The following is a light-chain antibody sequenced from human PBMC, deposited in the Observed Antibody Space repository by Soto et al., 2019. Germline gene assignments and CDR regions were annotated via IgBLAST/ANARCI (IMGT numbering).Light chain of an antibody. J-gene: IGLJ3*02. CDR2: EVT. CDR1: SSDVRNYNF. V-gene: IGLV2-8*01. CDR3: ISYADFNNVL. Sequence: QSALTQPPSASGSPGQSFTISCTGTSSDVRNYNFISWYQQYPGKAPKLMIYEVTKRPSGVPDRFSGSKSVNMASLTVSGLQTEDEADYYSISYADFNNVLFGGGTQLTVL.